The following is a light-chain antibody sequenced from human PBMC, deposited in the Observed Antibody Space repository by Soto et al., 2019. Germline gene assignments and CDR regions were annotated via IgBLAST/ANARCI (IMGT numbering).Light chain of an antibody. CDR3: QQYYSYPLT. CDR2: AAS. V-gene: IGKV1-8*01. J-gene: IGKJ4*01. Sequence: AIWLTQSPSSLSPSTRASVIIICRASQGISSYLAWYQQKPGKAPKLLIYAASTLQSGVPSRFSGSGSGTDFTLTISCLQSEDFATYYCQQYYSYPLTFGRGTKVDIK. CDR1: QGISSY.